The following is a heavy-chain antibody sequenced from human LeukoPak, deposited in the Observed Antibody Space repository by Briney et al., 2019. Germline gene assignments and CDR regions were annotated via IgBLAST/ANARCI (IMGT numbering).Heavy chain of an antibody. Sequence: GESLRLSCAASGFTFSAYEMTWVRLAPGKGLEWLSYISVGANGMNYADSVRGRFTTSRDDAKNSVYLQMNSMRDEDTATYYCARRTDRPGEVGRDRFFDLWGRGTLVTVSS. CDR3: ARRTDRPGEVGRDRFFDL. V-gene: IGHV3-48*03. J-gene: IGHJ2*01. CDR1: GFTFSAYE. D-gene: IGHD2-15*01. CDR2: ISVGANGM.